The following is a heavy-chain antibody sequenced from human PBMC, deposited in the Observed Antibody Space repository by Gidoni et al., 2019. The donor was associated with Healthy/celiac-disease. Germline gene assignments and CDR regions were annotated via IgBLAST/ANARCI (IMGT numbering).Heavy chain of an antibody. V-gene: IGHV1-69*09. D-gene: IGHD3-10*01. J-gene: IGHJ6*02. CDR1: GGTFSSYA. CDR3: AKEEQRGVGGYGMDV. CDR2: IIPILGIA. Sequence: QVQLVQSGAEVKKPGSSVKVSCKASGGTFSSYAISWVRQAPGQGLEWMGRIIPILGIANYAQKFQGRVTITADKSTSTAYMELSSLRSEDTAVYYCAKEEQRGVGGYGMDVWGQGTTVTVSS.